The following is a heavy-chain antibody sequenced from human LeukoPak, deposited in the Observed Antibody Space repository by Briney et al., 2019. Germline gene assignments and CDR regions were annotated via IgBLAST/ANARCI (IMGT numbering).Heavy chain of an antibody. D-gene: IGHD1-26*01. CDR2: IYTSGST. Sequence: SETLSLTCTVSGGSISSYYWSWIRQPPGKGLEWIGYIYTSGSTNYNPSLKSRVTISLDTSKSQFSLKLSSVTAVDTAVYYCARRTPATYYFDYWGQGTLVTVSS. CDR3: ARRTPATYYFDY. J-gene: IGHJ4*02. V-gene: IGHV4-4*09. CDR1: GGSISSYY.